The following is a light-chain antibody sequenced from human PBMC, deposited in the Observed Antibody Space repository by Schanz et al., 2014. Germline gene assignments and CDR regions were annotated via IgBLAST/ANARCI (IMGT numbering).Light chain of an antibody. V-gene: IGKV3-11*01. J-gene: IGKJ1*01. Sequence: EIVLTQSPATLSLSPGERATLSCRASHISSSLAWYQQKPGQAPRLLIYETSNRATGIPARFSGSGSGTDFTLTIRSLETEDVATYYCKKYNSATHTLGQGTKVEIK. CDR2: ETS. CDR3: KKYNSATHT. CDR1: HISSS.